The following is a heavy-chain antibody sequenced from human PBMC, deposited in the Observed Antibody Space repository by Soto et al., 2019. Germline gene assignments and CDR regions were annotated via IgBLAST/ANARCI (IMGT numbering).Heavy chain of an antibody. CDR1: VGSIRNVY. Sequence: SEPLSHPCTVSVGSIRNVYGSWIRQPPGKGLEWIGFIFHSGNAKYNPSLKSRVTISVDTSKNQSSLSLDSVTAADTAVYFCARAHAPTLPFDYWGQGTLVTVSS. CDR2: IFHSGNA. V-gene: IGHV4-59*01. J-gene: IGHJ4*01. D-gene: IGHD2-15*01. CDR3: ARAHAPTLPFDY.